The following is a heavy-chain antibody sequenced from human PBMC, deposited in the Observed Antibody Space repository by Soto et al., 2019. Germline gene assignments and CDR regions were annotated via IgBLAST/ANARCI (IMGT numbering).Heavy chain of an antibody. J-gene: IGHJ5*02. CDR3: ARTSKTVVTGVWWFDP. CDR1: GGSISSGGYS. Sequence: PSETLSLTCAVSGGSISSGGYSWSWIRQPPGKGLEWIGYIYYSGSTYYNPSLKSRVTISVDTSKNQFSLKLSSVTAADTAVYYCARTSKTVVTGVWWFDPWGQGTLVTVSS. CDR2: IYYSGST. D-gene: IGHD2-15*01. V-gene: IGHV4-30-2*03.